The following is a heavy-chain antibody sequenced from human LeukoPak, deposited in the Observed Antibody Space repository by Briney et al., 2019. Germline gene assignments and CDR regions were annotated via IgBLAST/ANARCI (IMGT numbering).Heavy chain of an antibody. CDR2: ISGSGGST. CDR1: GFTFSSYA. D-gene: IGHD4-11*01. J-gene: IGHJ4*02. V-gene: IGHV3-23*01. Sequence: GGSLRLSCAASGFTFSSYAMSWVRQAPGKGLEWVSAISGSGGSTYYADSVKGRFTISRDNSKNTLYLQMNSLRAEDTAVYYCAKDPDYTTYGYYFDYWGQGTLVTVSS. CDR3: AKDPDYTTYGYYFDY.